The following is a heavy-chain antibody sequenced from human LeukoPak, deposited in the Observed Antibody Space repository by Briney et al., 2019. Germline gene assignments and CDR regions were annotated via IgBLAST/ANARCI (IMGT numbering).Heavy chain of an antibody. CDR2: IYHSGST. J-gene: IGHJ1*01. CDR3: ARGGAARLHFQN. Sequence: PSETLSLTCTVSGVSISTYYWNWIRQPPGRGLEWIGYIYHSGSTNYNPSLQSRVTISVDTSKNQFSLNLNSVTAADTAVYYCARGGAARLHFQNWGQGTLVTVSS. V-gene: IGHV4-59*01. D-gene: IGHD6-6*01. CDR1: GVSISTYY.